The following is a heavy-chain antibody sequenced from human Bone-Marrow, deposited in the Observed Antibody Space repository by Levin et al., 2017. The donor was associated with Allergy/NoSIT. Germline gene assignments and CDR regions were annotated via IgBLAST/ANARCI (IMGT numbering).Heavy chain of an antibody. J-gene: IGHJ4*02. V-gene: IGHV3-30*18. CDR2: ISYDGSKY. CDR3: AKDGGDYDSSGYRSDYFDY. Sequence: GGSLRLSCAASGFTFSSYGMHWVRQTPGKGLEWVAIISYDGSKYHYADSVKGRFTISRDNSKNTLYLQMNSLRVEDTAVYYCAKDGGDYDSSGYRSDYFDYWGQGTLVTVSS. CDR1: GFTFSSYG. D-gene: IGHD3-22*01.